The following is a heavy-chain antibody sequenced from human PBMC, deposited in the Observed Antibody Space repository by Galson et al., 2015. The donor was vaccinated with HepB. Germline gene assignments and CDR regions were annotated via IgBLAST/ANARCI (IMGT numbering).Heavy chain of an antibody. CDR1: GFTFSSYG. J-gene: IGHJ4*02. V-gene: IGHV3-33*01. CDR2: IWYDGSNK. D-gene: IGHD6-13*01. CDR3: ARELLLKSAAGRGALFDY. Sequence: SLRLSCAASGFTFSSYGMHWVRQAPGKGLEWVAVIWYDGSNKYYADSVKGRFTISRDNSKNTLYLQMNSLRAEDTAVYYCARELLLKSAAGRGALFDYWGQGTLVTVSS.